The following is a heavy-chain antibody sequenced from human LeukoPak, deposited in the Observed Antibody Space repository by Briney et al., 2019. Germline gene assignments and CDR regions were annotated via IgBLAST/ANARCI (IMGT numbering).Heavy chain of an antibody. CDR1: GFTFSSYW. CDR2: INTDGSST. J-gene: IGHJ6*03. Sequence: GGSLRLSCAASGFTFSSYWMHWVRQAPGKGLVWVSRINTDGSSTSYADSVKGRFIISRDNAKNTLYLQMNSLRAEDTAVYYCAVATDFSVYYYYMDVWGKGTTVTVSS. V-gene: IGHV3-74*01. D-gene: IGHD3-3*01. CDR3: AVATDFSVYYYYMDV.